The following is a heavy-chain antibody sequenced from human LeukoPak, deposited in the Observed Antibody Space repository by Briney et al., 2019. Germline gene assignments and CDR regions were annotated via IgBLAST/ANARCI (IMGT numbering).Heavy chain of an antibody. Sequence: GGSPRLSCVASGFTFNNYEMTWVRQAPGKGLEWISYISSSGSTISYADSVKGRFTISRDNAKNSLYLQMNTLRADDTAIYYCARDRSNYFDYWGQGTLVTVSS. CDR2: ISSSGSTI. CDR1: GFTFNNYE. CDR3: ARDRSNYFDY. V-gene: IGHV3-48*03. J-gene: IGHJ4*02.